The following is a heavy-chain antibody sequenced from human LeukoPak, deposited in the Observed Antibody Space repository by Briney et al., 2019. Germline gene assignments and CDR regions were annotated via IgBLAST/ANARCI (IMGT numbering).Heavy chain of an antibody. CDR1: GFTFSTFA. CDR3: ASRQYDILTGYDGALDI. J-gene: IGHJ3*02. D-gene: IGHD3-9*01. Sequence: GGSLILSCAASGFTFSTFAMSWVRQAPGKGLEWVSIISASGGSTYYADSVEGRFTISRDNSKNTLYLQMNSLRAEDTAVYYCASRQYDILTGYDGALDIWGQGTMVTVSS. V-gene: IGHV3-23*01. CDR2: ISASGGST.